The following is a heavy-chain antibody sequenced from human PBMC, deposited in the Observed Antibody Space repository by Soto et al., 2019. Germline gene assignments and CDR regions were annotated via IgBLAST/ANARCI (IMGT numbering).Heavy chain of an antibody. CDR2: IIPILGIT. CDR1: GGTFSSYT. J-gene: IGHJ3*02. D-gene: IGHD2-15*01. Sequence: QVQLVQSGAEVKKPGSSVKVSCKASGGTFSSYTISWVRQAPGQGLEWMGRIIPILGITNYAQKFHGRVTITADKSTSTAYMELISLRSEDTAVYYSARDSSLLIAVVVAPHFDIWGQGTMVTVSS. CDR3: ARDSSLLIAVVVAPHFDI. V-gene: IGHV1-69*08.